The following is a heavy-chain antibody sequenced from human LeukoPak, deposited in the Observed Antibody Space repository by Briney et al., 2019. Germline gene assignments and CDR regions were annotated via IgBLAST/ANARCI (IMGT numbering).Heavy chain of an antibody. J-gene: IGHJ4*02. CDR1: GFTFSGYG. CDR3: ARDNYCSSTSCYNFDY. CDR2: IWYDGSNK. Sequence: GGSLRLSCAASGFTFSGYGMHWVRQAPGKGLEWVAVIWYDGSNKYYADSVKGQFTISRDNSKNTLYLQMNSLRAEVTAVYYCARDNYCSSTSCYNFDYWGQGTPVTVSS. V-gene: IGHV3-33*01. D-gene: IGHD2-2*02.